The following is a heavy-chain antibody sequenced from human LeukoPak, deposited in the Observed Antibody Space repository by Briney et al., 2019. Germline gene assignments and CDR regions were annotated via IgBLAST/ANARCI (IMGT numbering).Heavy chain of an antibody. CDR2: IKQDGSEK. V-gene: IGHV3-7*01. D-gene: IGHD1-1*01. J-gene: IGHJ6*03. CDR3: ARHTGNWNDPYYYYYMDV. Sequence: GGSLRLSCAASGFTFSSYWMNWVRQAPGKGLEWVANIKQDGSEKYYVDSVKGRFTISRDNAKNSLYLQMNSLRAEDTAVYYCARHTGNWNDPYYYYYMDVWGNGTTVTISS. CDR1: GFTFSSYW.